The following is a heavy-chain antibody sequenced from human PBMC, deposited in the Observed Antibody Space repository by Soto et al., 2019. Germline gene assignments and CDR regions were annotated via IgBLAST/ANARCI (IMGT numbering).Heavy chain of an antibody. CDR2: INHSGST. Sequence: TLSLTCAVYGGSFSGYYWSWIRQPPGKGLEWIGEINHSGSTNYNPSLKSRVTISVDTSKNQFSLKLSSVTAADTAVYYCARLIVPAAMSFYYYYYMDVWGKGTTVTVSS. CDR3: ARLIVPAAMSFYYYYYMDV. CDR1: GGSFSGYY. J-gene: IGHJ6*03. V-gene: IGHV4-34*01. D-gene: IGHD2-2*01.